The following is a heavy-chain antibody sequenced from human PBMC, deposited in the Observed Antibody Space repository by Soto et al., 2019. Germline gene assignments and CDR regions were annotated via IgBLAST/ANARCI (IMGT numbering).Heavy chain of an antibody. J-gene: IGHJ5*02. Sequence: LSLTCTVSGGSISSGGYYWSWIRQHPGKGLEWIGYIYYSGSTYYNPSLKSRVTISVDTSKNQFSLKLSSVTAADTAVYYCASVGYDILNLSNWFDPWGQGTLVTVSS. CDR3: ASVGYDILNLSNWFDP. CDR1: GGSISSGGYY. CDR2: IYYSGST. D-gene: IGHD3-9*01. V-gene: IGHV4-31*03.